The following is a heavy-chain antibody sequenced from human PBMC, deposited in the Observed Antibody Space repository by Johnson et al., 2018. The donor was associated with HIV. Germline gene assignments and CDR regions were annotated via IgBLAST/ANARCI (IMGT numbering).Heavy chain of an antibody. CDR3: AREDYTDAFDI. D-gene: IGHD4-11*01. V-gene: IGHV3-30*19. Sequence: QVQLVESGGGVVQPGRSLRLSCAASGFTFSSYGMHWVRQAPGKGLEWVAVITYDGSNKYYAESVKGRFTISRDNSKNTLYLQMNSLRAEDTAVYYCAREDYTDAFDIWGQGTMVTVSS. J-gene: IGHJ3*02. CDR2: ITYDGSNK. CDR1: GFTFSSYG.